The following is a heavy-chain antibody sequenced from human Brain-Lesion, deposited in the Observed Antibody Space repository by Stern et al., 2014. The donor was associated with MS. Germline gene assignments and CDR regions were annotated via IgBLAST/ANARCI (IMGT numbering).Heavy chain of an antibody. J-gene: IGHJ6*02. CDR1: GFTFSSYG. Sequence: VQLVESGGGVVQPGRSLRLSCTASGFTFSSYGMHWVRQAPGKGLEWVSVTSYDGSNKQYADSVKGRFTISRDNSKNTLYLHLNSLRPEDTAVYHCAKDRRGGYNYLYGMDVWGQGTTVTVSS. D-gene: IGHD5-18*01. CDR3: AKDRRGGYNYLYGMDV. V-gene: IGHV3-30*18. CDR2: TSYDGSNK.